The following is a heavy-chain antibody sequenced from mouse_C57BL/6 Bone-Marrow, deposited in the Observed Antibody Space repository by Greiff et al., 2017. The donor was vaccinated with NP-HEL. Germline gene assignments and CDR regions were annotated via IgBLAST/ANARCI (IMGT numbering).Heavy chain of an antibody. Sequence: EVQLVESGGGLVKPGGSLKLSCAASGFTFSSYAMSWVRQTPEKRLEWVATISDGGSYTYYPDNVKGRFTISRDNAKNNLYLQMSHLKSEDTAMYYCARDVPSTAQATAWFAYWGQGTLVTVSA. D-gene: IGHD3-2*02. V-gene: IGHV5-4*01. J-gene: IGHJ3*01. CDR1: GFTFSSYA. CDR3: ARDVPSTAQATAWFAY. CDR2: ISDGGSYT.